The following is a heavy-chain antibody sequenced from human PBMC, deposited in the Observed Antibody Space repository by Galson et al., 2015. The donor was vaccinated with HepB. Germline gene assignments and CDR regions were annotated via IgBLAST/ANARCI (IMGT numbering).Heavy chain of an antibody. Sequence: SVKVSCKASGYTFTSFRITWVRQAPGQGLEWVGWISGSNGNTKYGQKFQGRVTLTTETSTNTVYMNLRGLRSEETAVYYCASQGDVRGYGFGLWGQGTMVTVSS. D-gene: IGHD3-16*01. CDR2: ISGSNGNT. J-gene: IGHJ3*01. CDR3: ASQGDVRGYGFGL. CDR1: GYTFTSFR. V-gene: IGHV1-18*01.